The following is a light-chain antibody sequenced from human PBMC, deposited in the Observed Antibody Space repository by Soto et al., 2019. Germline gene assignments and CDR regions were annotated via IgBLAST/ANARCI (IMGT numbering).Light chain of an antibody. CDR1: QDISNY. J-gene: IGKJ2*03. V-gene: IGKV1-33*01. CDR2: DAS. CDR3: QQYENLPYS. Sequence: DIQMTQSPSSLSASVGDRVTITCQASQDISNYLNWYQQKPGKAPKLLIYDASNLETGVPSRFSGSGSGTAFTFTISSLQPEDVGMYFCQQYENLPYSFGQGTKLEI.